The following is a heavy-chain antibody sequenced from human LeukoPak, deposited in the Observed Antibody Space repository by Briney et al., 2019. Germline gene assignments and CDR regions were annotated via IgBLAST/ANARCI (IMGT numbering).Heavy chain of an antibody. Sequence: PGGSLRLSCAASGFTFDDYGMSWVRQAPGKGLEWVSGINWNGGSTGYADSVKGRFTISRDNAKNSLYLQMSSLRAEDTALYYCARVDSSSWYARSPGSGPVYWGQATLVTVSS. CDR3: ARVDSSSWYARSPGSGPVY. J-gene: IGHJ4*02. V-gene: IGHV3-20*04. CDR2: INWNGGST. D-gene: IGHD6-13*01. CDR1: GFTFDDYG.